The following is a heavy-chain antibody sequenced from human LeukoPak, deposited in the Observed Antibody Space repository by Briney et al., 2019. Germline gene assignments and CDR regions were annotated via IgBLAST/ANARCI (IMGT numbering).Heavy chain of an antibody. CDR3: ARKWLRGDYYYYGMDV. CDR2: INSDGSST. Sequence: GGSLRLSCAASGFTFSRYWMHWVRQGPGKGLVWVSRINSDGSSTSYADSVKGRFTISRDNSKNTLYLQMNSLRAEDTAVYYCARKWLRGDYYYYGMDVWGQGTTVTVSS. V-gene: IGHV3-74*01. J-gene: IGHJ6*02. D-gene: IGHD5-12*01. CDR1: GFTFSRYW.